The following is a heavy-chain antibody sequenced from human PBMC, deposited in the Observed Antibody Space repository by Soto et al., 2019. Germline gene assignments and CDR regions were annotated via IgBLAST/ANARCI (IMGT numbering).Heavy chain of an antibody. J-gene: IGHJ6*02. Sequence: RASVKVSCKASGGTFSSYAISWVRQAPGQGLEWMGGIIPIFGTANYAQKFQGRVTITADESTSTAYMELSSLRSEDTAVYYCASWDIVVVPAAEGYYYYYGMDVWGQGTTVTVSS. CDR3: ASWDIVVVPAAEGYYYYYGMDV. D-gene: IGHD2-2*01. CDR1: GGTFSSYA. V-gene: IGHV1-69*13. CDR2: IIPIFGTA.